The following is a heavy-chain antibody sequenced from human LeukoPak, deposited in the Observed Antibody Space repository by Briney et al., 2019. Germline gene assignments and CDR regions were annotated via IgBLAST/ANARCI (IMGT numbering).Heavy chain of an antibody. CDR3: AKVQEMDTILPPFHY. J-gene: IGHJ4*02. V-gene: IGHV3-23*01. Sequence: GGSLRLSGAASGFTFSSYAMSWVRQAPGKGLEWVSAISGSGGSTYYADSVKGRFTISRDNSKNTLYLQVNSLRAADTAIYYCAKVQEMDTILPPFHYWGQGTLVTVSS. CDR2: ISGSGGST. D-gene: IGHD5-24*01. CDR1: GFTFSSYA.